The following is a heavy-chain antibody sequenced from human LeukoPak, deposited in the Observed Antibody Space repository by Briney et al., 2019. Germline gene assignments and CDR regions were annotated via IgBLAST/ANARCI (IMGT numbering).Heavy chain of an antibody. Sequence: GGSLRLSCVASGFTFSSYGMHWVRQAPGKGPEWVAVIWFDGSNKYYADSVKGRFTISRDNSKNTLYLEMNSLRVEDTAVYYCASAAGPFDNWGQGTLVTVSS. CDR2: IWFDGSNK. D-gene: IGHD6-13*01. J-gene: IGHJ4*02. CDR1: GFTFSSYG. CDR3: ASAAGPFDN. V-gene: IGHV3-33*01.